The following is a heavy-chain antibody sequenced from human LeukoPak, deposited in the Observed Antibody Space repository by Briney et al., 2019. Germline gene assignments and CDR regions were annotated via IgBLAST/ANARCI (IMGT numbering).Heavy chain of an antibody. CDR1: GYTFTGYY. J-gene: IGHJ4*02. V-gene: IGHV1-2*02. D-gene: IGHD3-16*02. CDR3: AGVVFDFLWGSYPVLDY. CDR2: INPNSGGT. Sequence: ASVKVSCTASGYTFTGYYMHWVRQAPGQGLEWMGWINPNSGGTNYAQKFQGRVTMTRDTSISTAYMELSRLRSDDTAVYYCAGVVFDFLWGSYPVLDYWGQGTLVTVSS.